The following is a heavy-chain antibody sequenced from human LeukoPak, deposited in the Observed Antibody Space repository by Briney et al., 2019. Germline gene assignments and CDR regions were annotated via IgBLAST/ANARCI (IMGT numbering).Heavy chain of an antibody. J-gene: IGHJ4*02. D-gene: IGHD6-13*01. CDR2: IYYSGST. CDR1: GGSISSYY. V-gene: IGHV4-59*08. Sequence: SETLSLTCTVPGGSISSYYWSWIRQPPGKGLEWIGNIYYSGSTNYNPSLKSRVTISVDTSKNQFSLQLSSVTAADTAVYYCARHTRSPSSSWYLIDYWGQGTLVTVSS. CDR3: ARHTRSPSSSWYLIDY.